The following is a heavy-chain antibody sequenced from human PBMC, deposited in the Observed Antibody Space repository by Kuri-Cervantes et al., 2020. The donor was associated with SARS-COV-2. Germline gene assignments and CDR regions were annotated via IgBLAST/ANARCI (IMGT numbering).Heavy chain of an antibody. V-gene: IGHV1-18*01. CDR1: GYTFTSYG. Sequence: ASVKVSCKASGYTFTSYGISWVRQAPGQGLEWMGWISAYNGNTNYAQKLQGRVTMTTDTSTSTAYMELSSLRSEDTAVYYCATALSSIAANLNWGQGTLVTVSS. D-gene: IGHD6-13*01. CDR3: ATALSSIAANLN. J-gene: IGHJ4*02. CDR2: ISAYNGNT.